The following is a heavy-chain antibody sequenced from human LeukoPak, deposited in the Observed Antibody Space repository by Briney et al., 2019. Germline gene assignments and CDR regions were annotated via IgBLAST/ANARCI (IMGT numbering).Heavy chain of an antibody. CDR2: ISGSGGST. V-gene: IGHV3-23*01. D-gene: IGHD2-21*02. CDR3: AKAPRGVTPNYFDY. Sequence: GGSLRLSCAPSGFTFSSYAMSWVRQAPGKGLEWVSAISGSGGSTYYADSVKGRFTISRDNSKNTLYLQMDSLRAEDTAVYYCAKAPRGVTPNYFDYWGQGTLVTVSS. CDR1: GFTFSSYA. J-gene: IGHJ4*02.